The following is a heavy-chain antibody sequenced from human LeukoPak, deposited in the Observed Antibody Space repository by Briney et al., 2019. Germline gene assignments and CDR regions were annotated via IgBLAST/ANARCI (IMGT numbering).Heavy chain of an antibody. CDR3: ARLYDSSTYTNWLDP. D-gene: IGHD3-22*01. CDR1: GGSISGHY. V-gene: IGHV4-59*11. Sequence: PSETLSLTCTVSGGSISGHYWSWIRQPPGKGLEWIGYIYYSGSTKHNPSLKSRVTISVDTSNNQFSLKLSSVTAADTAVYYCARLYDSSTYTNWLDPWGQGTLVTVSS. J-gene: IGHJ5*02. CDR2: IYYSGST.